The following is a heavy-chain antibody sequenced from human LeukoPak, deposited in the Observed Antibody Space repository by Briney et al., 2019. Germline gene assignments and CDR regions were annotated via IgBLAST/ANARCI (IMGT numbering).Heavy chain of an antibody. J-gene: IGHJ3*02. D-gene: IGHD6-19*01. V-gene: IGHV3-21*01. Sequence: GGSLRLSCAASGSTFSSYSMNWVRQAPGKGLEWVSSISSSSSYIYYADSVKGRFTISRDNAKNSLYLQMNSLRAEDTAVYYCARVWLADAFDIWGQGTMVTVSS. CDR3: ARVWLADAFDI. CDR2: ISSSSSYI. CDR1: GSTFSSYS.